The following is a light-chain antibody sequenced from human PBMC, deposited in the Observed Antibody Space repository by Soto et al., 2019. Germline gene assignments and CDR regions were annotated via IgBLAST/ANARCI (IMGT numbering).Light chain of an antibody. CDR1: QTINSG. CDR3: QQYGGSPYT. J-gene: IGKJ2*01. CDR2: GVS. Sequence: EIVLTQSPGTLSLSPGERPTLSCRASQTINSGLAWYQHKRGVAPTLLIYGVSVRAIGIPDRFGGSGSGTDFTLTISRLEPEDFAVYFCQQYGGSPYTFGQGTKVDIK. V-gene: IGKV3-20*01.